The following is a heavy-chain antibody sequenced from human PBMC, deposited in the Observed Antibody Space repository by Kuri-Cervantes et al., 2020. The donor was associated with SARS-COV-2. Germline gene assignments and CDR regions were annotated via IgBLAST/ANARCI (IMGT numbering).Heavy chain of an antibody. J-gene: IGHJ4*02. CDR1: GFTFSSYW. D-gene: IGHD3-3*01. Sequence: GESLKISCAASGFTFSSYWMHWVRQAPGKGLVWVSRINSDGSSTSYADSVKGRFTISRDNAKNTLYLQMNSLRAEDTAVYYCARDIVTVDYDFWSGYYGPSYLDYWGQGTLVTVSS. CDR3: ARDIVTVDYDFWSGYYGPSYLDY. CDR2: INSDGSST. V-gene: IGHV3-74*01.